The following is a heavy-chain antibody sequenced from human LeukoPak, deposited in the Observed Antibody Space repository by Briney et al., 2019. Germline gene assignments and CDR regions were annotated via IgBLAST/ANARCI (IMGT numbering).Heavy chain of an antibody. CDR3: ARAPEDDYSKYVGDY. D-gene: IGHD4-11*01. V-gene: IGHV3-33*08. J-gene: IGHJ4*02. CDR2: IWYDGSQK. CDR1: EFDFSTHA. Sequence: SGGSLRLSCAASEFDFSTHAMTWVRQAPGKGLEWVAIIWYDGSQKHYGDSVKGRATISRDNSKNTLYLQMDSLRAEDTAVYYCARAPEDDYSKYVGDYWGQGTLVTVSS.